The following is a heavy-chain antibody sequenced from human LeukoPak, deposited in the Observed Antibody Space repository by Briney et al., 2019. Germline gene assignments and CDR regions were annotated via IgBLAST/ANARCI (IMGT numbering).Heavy chain of an antibody. Sequence: GGSLRLSCAASGFTFSSYAMSWGPQAPGKGLEWVSAISGSGGSTYYADSVKGRFTISRDNSKNTLYLQMNSLRAEDTAVYYCAKAPRGAVAAGYYFDYWGQGTLVTVSS. J-gene: IGHJ4*02. D-gene: IGHD2-15*01. V-gene: IGHV3-23*01. CDR1: GFTFSSYA. CDR2: ISGSGGST. CDR3: AKAPRGAVAAGYYFDY.